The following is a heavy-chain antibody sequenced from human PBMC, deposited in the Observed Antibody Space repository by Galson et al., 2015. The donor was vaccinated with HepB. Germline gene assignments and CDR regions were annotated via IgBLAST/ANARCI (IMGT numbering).Heavy chain of an antibody. CDR1: GFTFSRSA. CDR3: AKNIIVVPDGIFESYPHDAFDI. Sequence: SLRLSCAASGFTFSRSAMSWVRQAPGKGLEWVSTISGSDGITYYAESVKGRFTVSRDNSKNTLFLQMNSLRLEDTAVYYCAKNIIVVPDGIFESYPHDAFDIWGQGTMVTVSS. CDR2: ISGSDGIT. V-gene: IGHV3-23*01. J-gene: IGHJ3*02. D-gene: IGHD2-2*01.